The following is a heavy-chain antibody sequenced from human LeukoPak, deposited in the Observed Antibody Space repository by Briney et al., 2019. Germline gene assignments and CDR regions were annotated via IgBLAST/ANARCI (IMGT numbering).Heavy chain of an antibody. V-gene: IGHV1-18*01. CDR3: ARDKGPYGLGSYYNYGMDV. CDR2: ISAYNGNT. D-gene: IGHD3-10*01. J-gene: IGHJ6*02. Sequence: ASVKVSCKASGYTFTSYGISWVRQAPGQGLEWMGWISAYNGNTNYAQKLQGRVTMTTDTSTSTAYMELRSLRSDDTAVYYCARDKGPYGLGSYYNYGMDVWGQGTTVTVSS. CDR1: GYTFTSYG.